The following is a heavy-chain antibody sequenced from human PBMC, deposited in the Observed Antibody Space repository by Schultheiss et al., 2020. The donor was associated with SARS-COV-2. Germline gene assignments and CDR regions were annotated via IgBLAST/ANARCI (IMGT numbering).Heavy chain of an antibody. CDR1: GYSFTSYW. Sequence: GESLKISCKGSGYSFTSYWIGWVRQMPGKGLEWMGRIDPSDSYTNYSPSFQGHVTISADKSISTAYLQWSSLKASDTAMYYCARRRSGYYSFDYWGQGTLVTVSS. CDR3: ARRRSGYYSFDY. J-gene: IGHJ4*02. V-gene: IGHV5-10-1*01. D-gene: IGHD3-22*01. CDR2: IDPSDSYT.